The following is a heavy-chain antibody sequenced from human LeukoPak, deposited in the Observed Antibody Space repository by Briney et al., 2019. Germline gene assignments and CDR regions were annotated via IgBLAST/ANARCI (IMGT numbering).Heavy chain of an antibody. J-gene: IGHJ4*02. V-gene: IGHV4-38-2*02. CDR1: GYSISSGYY. CDR2: IYHSGST. Sequence: PSETLSLTCTVSGYSISSGYYWGWIRQPPGKGLEWTGSIYHSGSTYYNPSLKSRVTISVDTSKNQFSLKLSSVTAADTAVYYCARYGAMALDYWGQGTLVTVSS. D-gene: IGHD5-18*01. CDR3: ARYGAMALDY.